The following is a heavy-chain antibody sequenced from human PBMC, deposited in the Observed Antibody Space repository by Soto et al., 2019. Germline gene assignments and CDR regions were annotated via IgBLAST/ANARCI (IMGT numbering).Heavy chain of an antibody. CDR3: ARERFSSVTEIDY. J-gene: IGHJ4*01. CDR2: ISDDGSNK. D-gene: IGHD4-17*01. CDR1: GFTLSTYA. Sequence: QVQLVESGGGVVQPGRSLRLSCSASGFTLSTYAMHWVRQAPGKGLEWVAVISDDGSNKSNADSVKGRFTISRDNSRNTLYLQMNSLRPEDTAVYLCARERFSSVTEIDYWGQGTLVTVSS. V-gene: IGHV3-30-3*01.